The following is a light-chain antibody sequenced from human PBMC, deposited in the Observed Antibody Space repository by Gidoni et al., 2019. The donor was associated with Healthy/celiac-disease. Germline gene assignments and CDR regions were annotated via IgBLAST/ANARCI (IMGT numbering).Light chain of an antibody. V-gene: IGKV3-11*01. CDR2: DAS. CDR1: QSVSSY. CDR3: QQRSNWPPYT. J-gene: IGKJ2*01. Sequence: EIVLTQSLATLSLSPGERATLSCRASQSVSSYLAWYHQKPGQAPRLLIYDASNRATGIPARFSGSGSGTDFTLTISSLEPADFAVYYCQQRSNWPPYTFGQGTKLEIK.